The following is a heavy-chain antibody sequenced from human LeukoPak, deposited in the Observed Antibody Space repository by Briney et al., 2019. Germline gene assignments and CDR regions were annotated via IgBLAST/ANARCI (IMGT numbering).Heavy chain of an antibody. Sequence: GGSLRLSCATSGFTFRTGGVHWVRQAPGKGLEWVALMSSDGINTYYADSVKGRFTVSRDSSKDILYLQMNSLRADDTAIYYCAKDHAGSGRAFEYWGQGTLVTVSS. CDR2: MSSDGINT. D-gene: IGHD3-10*01. CDR3: AKDHAGSGRAFEY. J-gene: IGHJ4*02. V-gene: IGHV3-30*04. CDR1: GFTFRTGG.